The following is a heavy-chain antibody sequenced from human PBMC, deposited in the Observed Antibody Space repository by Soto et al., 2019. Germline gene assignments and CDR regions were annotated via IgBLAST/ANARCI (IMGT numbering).Heavy chain of an antibody. CDR2: IYHSGNS. V-gene: IGHV4-61*08. J-gene: IGHJ4*02. D-gene: IGHD6-19*01. CDR3: ARVGGSGWNFDS. Sequence: PSETLSLTCTVSGGSISSGGYYWSWIRQHPGKGLEWIGYIYHSGNSYYSPSLRSRVTMSVDTSKNQFSLKLNSMTAADTAIYYCARVGGSGWNFDSWGQGILVTVS. CDR1: GGSISSGGYY.